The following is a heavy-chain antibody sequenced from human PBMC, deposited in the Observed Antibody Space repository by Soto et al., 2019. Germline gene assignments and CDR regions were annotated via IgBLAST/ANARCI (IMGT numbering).Heavy chain of an antibody. CDR2: IISKAYGGTT. J-gene: IGHJ5*02. CDR1: VFTFGVYA. D-gene: IGHD2-2*01. Sequence: PGGSQRLSCTASVFTFGVYAMWCFRQAPGKGLEWVGFIISKAYGGTTEYAASVKGRFTISRDDSKSIAYLQMNSLKTEDTAVYYCTRGPGYCISTSCYSGVSPRNWFDPWGQGTLVPVTS. V-gene: IGHV3-49*03. CDR3: TRGPGYCISTSCYSGVSPRNWFDP.